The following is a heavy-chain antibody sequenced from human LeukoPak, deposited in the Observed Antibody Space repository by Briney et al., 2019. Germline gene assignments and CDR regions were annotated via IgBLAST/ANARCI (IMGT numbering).Heavy chain of an antibody. D-gene: IGHD3-3*01. Sequence: SETLSLTCAVSGGSISSSSYYWGWIRQPPGKGLEWIGSIYYSGSTYYNPSLESRVTISVDTSKNQFSLKLSSVTAADTAVYYCARVHYDFWSGYLNWFDPWGQGTLVTVSS. CDR1: GGSISSSSYY. CDR2: IYYSGST. CDR3: ARVHYDFWSGYLNWFDP. J-gene: IGHJ5*02. V-gene: IGHV4-39*07.